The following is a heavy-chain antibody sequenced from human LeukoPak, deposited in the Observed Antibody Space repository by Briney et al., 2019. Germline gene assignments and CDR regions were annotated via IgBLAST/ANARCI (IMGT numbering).Heavy chain of an antibody. D-gene: IGHD2-15*01. CDR3: AKTTGYCSGGSCYGFDY. CDR2: ISGSGGST. Sequence: GGSLRLSCAASGFTFSDHYMDWVRQAPGKGLEWVSAISGSGGSTYYADSVKGRFTISRDNSKNTLYLQMNSLRAEDTAVYYCAKTTGYCSGGSCYGFDYWGQGTLVTVSS. CDR1: GFTFSDHY. J-gene: IGHJ4*02. V-gene: IGHV3-23*01.